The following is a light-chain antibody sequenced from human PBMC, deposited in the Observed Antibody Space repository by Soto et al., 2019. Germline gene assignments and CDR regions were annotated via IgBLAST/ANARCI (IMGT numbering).Light chain of an antibody. CDR2: DAS. J-gene: IGKJ5*01. V-gene: IGKV3-11*01. CDR3: QQRSNWPIP. Sequence: EIVLTQSPATLSLSPGERATLSCRASQSVSSYLAWYQQKPGQAPRLLIYDASNRATGIPARFSGSGSGTDLTLTISSLEPEDLAVYYCQQRSNWPIPFGQGTRLEIX. CDR1: QSVSSY.